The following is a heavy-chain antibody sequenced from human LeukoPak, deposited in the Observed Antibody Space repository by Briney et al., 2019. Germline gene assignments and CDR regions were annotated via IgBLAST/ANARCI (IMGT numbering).Heavy chain of an antibody. Sequence: PGGSLRLSRAASGFTVSSNYMSWVRQAPGKGLEWVSAISGSGGSTYYADSVKGRFTISRDNSKNTLYLQMNSLRAEDTAVYYCAKDRRRSSWFYDAFDIWGQGTMVTVSS. CDR3: AKDRRRSSWFYDAFDI. CDR2: ISGSGGST. J-gene: IGHJ3*02. V-gene: IGHV3-23*01. CDR1: GFTVSSNY. D-gene: IGHD6-13*01.